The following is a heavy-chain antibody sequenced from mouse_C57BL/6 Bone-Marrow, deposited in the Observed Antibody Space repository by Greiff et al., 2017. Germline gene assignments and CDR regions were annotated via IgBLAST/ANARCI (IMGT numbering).Heavy chain of an antibody. J-gene: IGHJ2*01. CDR3: ARGWLLRYFDY. D-gene: IGHD2-3*01. CDR2: ISYDGSN. CDR1: GYSITSGYY. Sequence: EVKLMESGPGLVKPSQSLSLTCSVTGYSITSGYYWNWIRQFPGNKLEWMGYISYDGSNNYNPSLKNRISITRDTSKNQFFLKLTSVTTEDTATYYCARGWLLRYFDYWGQGTTLTVAS. V-gene: IGHV3-6*01.